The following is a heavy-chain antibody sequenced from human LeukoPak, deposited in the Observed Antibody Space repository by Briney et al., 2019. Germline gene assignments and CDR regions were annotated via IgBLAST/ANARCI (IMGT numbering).Heavy chain of an antibody. CDR1: GYTCISYG. D-gene: IGHD3-16*01. CDR3: ARGGSIMITFGGVPNDY. CDR2: ISAYNGNT. V-gene: IGHV1-18*01. Sequence: GASVKVSCKASGYTCISYGSSWVRQAPGQGLEWMGGISAYNGNTNYAQKLQGRVTMTTDTSTSTAYMELRSLRSDDTAVYYCARGGSIMITFGGVPNDYWGQGTLVTVSS. J-gene: IGHJ4*02.